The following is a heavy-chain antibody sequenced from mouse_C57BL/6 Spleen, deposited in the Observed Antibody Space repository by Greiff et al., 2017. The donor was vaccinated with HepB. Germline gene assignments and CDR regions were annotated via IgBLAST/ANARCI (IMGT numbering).Heavy chain of an antibody. CDR1: GFTFSSYT. V-gene: IGHV5-9*01. CDR2: ISGGGGNT. J-gene: IGHJ3*01. Sequence: EVKLVESGGGLVKPGGSLKLSCAASGFTFSSYTMSWVRQTPEKRLEWVATISGGGGNTYYPDSVKGRFTISRDNAKNTLYRQMSSLRSEDTALYYSARRSDYCGSSILADWGQGTLVTVSA. D-gene: IGHD1-1*01. CDR3: ARRSDYCGSSILAD.